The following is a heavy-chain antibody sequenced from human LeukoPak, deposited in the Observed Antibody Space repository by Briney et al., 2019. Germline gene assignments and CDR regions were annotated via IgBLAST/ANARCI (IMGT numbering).Heavy chain of an antibody. V-gene: IGHV1-69*13. D-gene: IGHD4-17*01. J-gene: IGHJ4*02. CDR1: GGTFSSYA. CDR3: ARVGYGDYSFEY. CDR2: IIPIFGTA. Sequence: GASVKVSCKASGGTFSSYAISWVRQAPGQGLEWKGGIIPIFGTANYAQKFQGRVTITADESTSTAYMELSSLRSDDTAVYYCARVGYGDYSFEYWGQGTLVTVSS.